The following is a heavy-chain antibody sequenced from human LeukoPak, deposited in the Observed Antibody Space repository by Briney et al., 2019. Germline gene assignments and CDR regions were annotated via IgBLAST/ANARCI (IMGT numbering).Heavy chain of an antibody. V-gene: IGHV3-66*01. CDR1: GFTFSSYG. J-gene: IGHJ5*02. CDR2: IYSGGST. D-gene: IGHD3-9*01. Sequence: GGSLRLSCAASGFTFSSYGMHWVRQAPGKGLEWVSVIYSGGSTYYADSVKGRFTISRDNSKNTLYLQMNSLRAEDTAVYYCARDILTGYYSTWGQGTLVTVSS. CDR3: ARDILTGYYST.